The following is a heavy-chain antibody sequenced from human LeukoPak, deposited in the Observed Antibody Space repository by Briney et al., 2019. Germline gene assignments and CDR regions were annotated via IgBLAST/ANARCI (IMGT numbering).Heavy chain of an antibody. J-gene: IGHJ5*02. V-gene: IGHV3-23*01. D-gene: IGHD6-19*01. Sequence: GASLRLSCAASGFTFSSYAMSWVRQAPGKGLEWVSAISGSGGSTYYADSVKGRFTISRDNSTNTLYLQMNSLRAEDTAVYYCAKARKQWLVLGWFDPWGQGTLVTVSS. CDR3: AKARKQWLVLGWFDP. CDR2: ISGSGGST. CDR1: GFTFSSYA.